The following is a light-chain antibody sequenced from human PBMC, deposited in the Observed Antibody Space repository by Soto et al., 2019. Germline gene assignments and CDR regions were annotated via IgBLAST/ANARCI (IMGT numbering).Light chain of an antibody. V-gene: IGLV2-14*01. Sequence: QSALTQPASVSGSPGQSITISCTGTSSDVGGYKYVSWFQQHPGTAPKLMIYEVSNRPSGVSNRFSGSKSGNTASLTISGLQAEDEADYYCSSYTSSSTYVFGTGTKLTVL. CDR1: SSDVGGYKY. J-gene: IGLJ1*01. CDR2: EVS. CDR3: SSYTSSSTYV.